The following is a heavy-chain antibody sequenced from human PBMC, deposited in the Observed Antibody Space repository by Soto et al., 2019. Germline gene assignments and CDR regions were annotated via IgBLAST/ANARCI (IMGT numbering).Heavy chain of an antibody. J-gene: IGHJ3*02. Sequence: KGSGYTFTGNGISWVRQAPGQGLEWMGWISPYNGDTNYAQTLQGRVTMTTDTSTSTAYMELRSLRSDDTAMFYCARVGSRNAFDIWGQGTMVTVSS. CDR1: GYTFTGNG. D-gene: IGHD1-26*01. CDR2: ISPYNGDT. CDR3: ARVGSRNAFDI. V-gene: IGHV1-18*04.